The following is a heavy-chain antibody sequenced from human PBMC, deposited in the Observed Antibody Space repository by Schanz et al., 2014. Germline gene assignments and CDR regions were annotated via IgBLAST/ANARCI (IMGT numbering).Heavy chain of an antibody. CDR3: AKGSESVVVVGTRLSEAFHH. Sequence: VQLVQSGAEVKKPGASVKVSCKASGYTFSSYAMSWVRQAPGKGLEWVSAISGSGGSTYYADSVKGRLIIARDNTKKALNLQMIRLRAEDTAVYARAKGSESVVVVGTRLSEAFHHWGQGTMVTVSS. J-gene: IGHJ1*01. V-gene: IGHV3-23*04. D-gene: IGHD1-1*01. CDR2: ISGSGGST. CDR1: GYTFSSYA.